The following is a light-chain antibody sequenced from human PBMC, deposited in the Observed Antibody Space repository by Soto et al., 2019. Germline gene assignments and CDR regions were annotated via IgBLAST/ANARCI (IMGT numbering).Light chain of an antibody. J-gene: IGKJ1*01. CDR1: QDIKKF. V-gene: IGKV1-27*01. CDR2: AAS. Sequence: DIQVTQSPYSLSASPGDRITITCRASQDIKKFLAWYQQKPGEVPHLLIYAASTLRPGVPSRFSGNASGTDFTLTIASLQPEDVATYFCQKYDRAPAAFGQGTKVYVK. CDR3: QKYDRAPAA.